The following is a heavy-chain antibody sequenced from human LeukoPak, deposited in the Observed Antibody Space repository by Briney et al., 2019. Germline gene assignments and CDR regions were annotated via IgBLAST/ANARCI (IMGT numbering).Heavy chain of an antibody. J-gene: IGHJ4*02. CDR1: GFTFSSYG. V-gene: IGHV3-30*02. CDR2: IRYYGSNK. D-gene: IGHD3-22*01. CDR3: AGYSQWSRVDY. Sequence: PGGSLRLSCAASGFTFSSYGMHWVRQPPGKGLEGVAFIRYYGSNKYYADSVKGRFTISRDNSKNTLYLQMNSLRAEDTAVYYCAGYSQWSRVDYWGQGTLVTVSS.